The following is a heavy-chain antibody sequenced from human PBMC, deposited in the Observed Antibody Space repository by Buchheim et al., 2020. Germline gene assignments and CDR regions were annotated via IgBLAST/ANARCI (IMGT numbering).Heavy chain of an antibody. Sequence: EVQLLESGGGLVQPGGSLRLSCAASGFTFSGYAMSWVRQAPGKGLEWVSAISGSGGSAYYADSVKGRFTISRDNSKNTLSLQMNSLRAEDTAVYYCAKIAIAVAGTAPGFFDYWGQGTL. CDR2: ISGSGGSA. D-gene: IGHD6-19*01. CDR1: GFTFSGYA. CDR3: AKIAIAVAGTAPGFFDY. V-gene: IGHV3-23*01. J-gene: IGHJ4*02.